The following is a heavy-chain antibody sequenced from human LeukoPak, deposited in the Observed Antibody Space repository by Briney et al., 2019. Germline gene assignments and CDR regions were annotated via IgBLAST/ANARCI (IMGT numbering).Heavy chain of an antibody. Sequence: GGSLRLSCAASGFTFSDNYMSWIRQAPGKGLEWVSYISSGNTIYYADSVKGRFTISRDNAKNSLYLQMNSLRPEDTAVYYCARDRRDSSGKFPNDAFDIWGQGTMVTVSS. CDR3: ARDRRDSSGKFPNDAFDI. CDR2: ISSGNTI. D-gene: IGHD6-19*01. J-gene: IGHJ3*02. V-gene: IGHV3-11*04. CDR1: GFTFSDNY.